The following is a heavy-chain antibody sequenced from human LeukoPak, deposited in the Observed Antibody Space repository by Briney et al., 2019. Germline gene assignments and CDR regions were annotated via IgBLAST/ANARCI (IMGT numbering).Heavy chain of an antibody. CDR1: GFTFSNYG. CDR3: ARLRYFDGGYFDY. J-gene: IGHJ4*02. CDR2: ISSTIRTT. V-gene: IGHV3-48*01. D-gene: IGHD3-9*01. Sequence: GGSLRLSCAASGFTFSNYGMNWVRQAPGKGLEWVSYISSTIRTTYYTDSVRGRFTISRDNSKNTLYLQMNSLRAEDTAVYYCARLRYFDGGYFDYWGQGTLVTVSS.